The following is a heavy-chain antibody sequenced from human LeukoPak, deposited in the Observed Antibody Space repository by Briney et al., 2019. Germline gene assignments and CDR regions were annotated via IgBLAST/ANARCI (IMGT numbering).Heavy chain of an antibody. J-gene: IGHJ4*02. CDR3: ARDFITGTPGY. CDR1: GGTFSSYA. Sequence: ASVKVSCKASGGTFSSYAVSWVRQAPGQGLEWMGRIIPILGIANYAQKFQGRVTITADKSTSTAYMELSSLRSEDTAVYYCARDFITGTPGYWGQGTLVTVSS. D-gene: IGHD1-20*01. CDR2: IIPILGIA. V-gene: IGHV1-69*04.